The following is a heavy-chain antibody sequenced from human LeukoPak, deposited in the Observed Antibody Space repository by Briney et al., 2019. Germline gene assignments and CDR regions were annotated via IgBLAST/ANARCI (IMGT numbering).Heavy chain of an antibody. CDR3: ARSPLIRESYGDKIVKFDY. J-gene: IGHJ4*02. V-gene: IGHV3-23*01. D-gene: IGHD4-17*01. Sequence: GGSLRLSCAASGFTFEASAMSWVRQAPGRGLEWVSTISGRADSTYSADSVRGRFTIHRDSYKNTLSLQMDSLRAEDTAVYYCARSPLIRESYGDKIVKFDYWGQGTLVTVSS. CDR1: GFTFEASA. CDR2: ISGRADST.